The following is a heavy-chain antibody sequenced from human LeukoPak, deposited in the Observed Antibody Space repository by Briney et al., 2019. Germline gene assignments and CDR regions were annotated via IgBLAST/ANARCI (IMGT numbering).Heavy chain of an antibody. Sequence: PGGSLRLSCAASGFTSSSYAMSWVRQAPGKGLEWVSAISGSGGSTYYADSVKGRFTISRDNSKNTLYLQMNSLRAEDTAVYYCAKDGYCSGGSCYSFAFDIWGQGTMVTVSS. D-gene: IGHD2-15*01. CDR2: ISGSGGST. CDR1: GFTSSSYA. V-gene: IGHV3-23*01. CDR3: AKDGYCSGGSCYSFAFDI. J-gene: IGHJ3*02.